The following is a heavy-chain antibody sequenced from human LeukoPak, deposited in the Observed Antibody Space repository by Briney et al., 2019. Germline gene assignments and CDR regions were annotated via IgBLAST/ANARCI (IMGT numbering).Heavy chain of an antibody. CDR2: ISAYNGNT. Sequence: ASVKVSCKASGYTFTSYGISWVRQAPGQGLEWMGWISAYNGNTNYAQKLQGRVTMTTDTSTSTAYMELRSLRSDDTAVYYCARDFLAVAAAGTNYYNGMDVWGQGTTVTVSS. CDR3: ARDFLAVAAAGTNYYNGMDV. D-gene: IGHD6-13*01. CDR1: GYTFTSYG. V-gene: IGHV1-18*01. J-gene: IGHJ6*02.